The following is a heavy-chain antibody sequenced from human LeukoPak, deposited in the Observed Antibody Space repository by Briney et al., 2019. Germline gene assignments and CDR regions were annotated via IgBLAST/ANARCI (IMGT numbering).Heavy chain of an antibody. D-gene: IGHD2-15*01. J-gene: IGHJ4*02. V-gene: IGHV3-11*01. CDR2: ITSSGSTI. Sequence: GGSLRLSCAASGFTFSDYYMSWIRQAPGKGLEWVSYITSSGSTIYYADSVKGRFTISRDNAKKSLYLQMSSLRAEDTALYYCARVGWSTESYYFDYWGQGTLVTVSS. CDR3: ARVGWSTESYYFDY. CDR1: GFTFSDYY.